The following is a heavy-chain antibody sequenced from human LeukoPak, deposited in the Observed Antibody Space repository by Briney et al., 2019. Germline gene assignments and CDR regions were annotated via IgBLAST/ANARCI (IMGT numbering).Heavy chain of an antibody. CDR2: ISSSSSTI. Sequence: TGGSLRLSCAASGFSFSDYYMSWIRQAPGKGLEWVSYISSSSSTIYYADSVKGRFTISRDNAKNSLYLQMNSLRAEDTAVYYCARGDPSNSFLLYYFDYWGQGTLVTVSS. CDR1: GFSFSDYY. CDR3: ARGDPSNSFLLYYFDY. J-gene: IGHJ4*02. D-gene: IGHD6-13*01. V-gene: IGHV3-11*04.